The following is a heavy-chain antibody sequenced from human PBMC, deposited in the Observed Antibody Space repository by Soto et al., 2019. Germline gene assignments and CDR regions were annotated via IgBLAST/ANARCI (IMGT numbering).Heavy chain of an antibody. Sequence: QVQLVQSGAEVKKPGASVMLSCKASGYTFTTYTMNWVRQDPGQRLEWMGWIKPVNGNTNSSQKFQDRVIITRDTSASTAYMELRSLRSEDTAVYNCARGIATGQLDPWGQGTLVIVSS. D-gene: IGHD6-13*01. CDR2: IKPVNGNT. CDR3: ARGIATGQLDP. J-gene: IGHJ5*02. V-gene: IGHV1-3*01. CDR1: GYTFTTYT.